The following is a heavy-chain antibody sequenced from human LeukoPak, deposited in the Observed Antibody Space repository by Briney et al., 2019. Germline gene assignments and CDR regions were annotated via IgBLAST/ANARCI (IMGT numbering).Heavy chain of an antibody. V-gene: IGHV5-51*01. CDR3: ARGGSGSYYNGFNRDY. CDR2: ISPGDSDT. J-gene: IGHJ4*02. Sequence: NAGESLKISCKGSGYSFTSYWIGWVRQMPGKGLEWMGIISPGDSDTRYSPSFQGQVTISADKSINTVYLQWSSLKASDTAMYYCARGGSGSYYNGFNRDYWGQGTLVTVSS. CDR1: GYSFTSYW. D-gene: IGHD3-10*01.